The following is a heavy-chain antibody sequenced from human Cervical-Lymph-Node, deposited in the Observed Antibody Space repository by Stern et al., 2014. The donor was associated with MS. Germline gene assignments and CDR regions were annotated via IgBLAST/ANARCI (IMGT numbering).Heavy chain of an antibody. CDR3: ARQPDYSDFLDF. CDR1: GYNFIDHA. J-gene: IGHJ4*02. CDR2: VNGGPGTT. V-gene: IGHV1-3*01. D-gene: IGHD4-11*01. Sequence: VQLVQSGAEVKKPGASLTISCKTSGYNFIDHAIHWVRQAPGQRLEWMGWVNGGPGTTKYSQKFQGRVCFTRDKAASAAYMDLSSLSPDDTAVYYCARQPDYSDFLDFWGQGTLVTVSS.